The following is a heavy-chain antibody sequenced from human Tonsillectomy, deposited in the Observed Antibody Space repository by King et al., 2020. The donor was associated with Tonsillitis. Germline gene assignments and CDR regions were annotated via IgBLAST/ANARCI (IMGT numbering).Heavy chain of an antibody. CDR2: SVSGRTI. Sequence: VQLVESGGGLLQPGGSRRLSCAASGLTCRLDEMNCVREDPGKGLEWIASSVSGRTIYYADSVKGRITISRENAMNSLYMQMNSLRAEDTAVYYCARGGYSDSSGYYTSWGQGTLVTVSS. D-gene: IGHD3-22*01. V-gene: IGHV3-48*03. CDR1: GLTCRLDE. J-gene: IGHJ5*02. CDR3: ARGGYSDSSGYYTS.